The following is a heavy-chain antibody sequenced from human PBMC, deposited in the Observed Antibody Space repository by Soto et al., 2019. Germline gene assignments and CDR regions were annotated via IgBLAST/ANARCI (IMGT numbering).Heavy chain of an antibody. CDR3: ARRWGEGRVDY. CDR2: IYHSGNT. Sequence: QVQLQESGPGLVKPSGTLSLTCAVSGGSISSSNWWSWVRQPPGKGLEWIGEIYHSGNTNYNPSRKSRVTMAVEKSRNQFSLKLSSVTAADTAVYYCARRWGEGRVDYWGQGTLVTVSS. D-gene: IGHD3-10*01. CDR1: GGSISSSNW. J-gene: IGHJ4*02. V-gene: IGHV4-4*02.